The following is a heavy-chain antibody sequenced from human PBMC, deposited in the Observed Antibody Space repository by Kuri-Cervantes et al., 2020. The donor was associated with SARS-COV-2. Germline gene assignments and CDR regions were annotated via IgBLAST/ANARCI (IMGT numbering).Heavy chain of an antibody. V-gene: IGHV1-69*06. CDR1: GGTFSSYA. CDR3: ARPYCTTTTCYDGTLDS. Sequence: SVKVSCKASGGTFSSYAVTWVRQVPGQGFEWMGRIIPLFGTTIYAQKFRDRVTFTADKSTNTAYMELSSLRSEDTAVYYCARPYCTTTTCYDGTLDSWGQGTLVTVSS. CDR2: IIPLFGTT. D-gene: IGHD2-2*01. J-gene: IGHJ4*02.